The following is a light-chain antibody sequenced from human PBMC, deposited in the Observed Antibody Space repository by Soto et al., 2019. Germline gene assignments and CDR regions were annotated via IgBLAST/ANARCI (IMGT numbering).Light chain of an antibody. Sequence: DIHITESPSTLAASVGDRVTITCRASQSISSWLAWYQQKPGKAPKLLIYDASNLHAGVPSRFRGSGSGTEFSFTINSLQPEDIATYYCQQYDDRPITSGQGTRLEIK. CDR3: QQYDDRPIT. CDR2: DAS. V-gene: IGKV1-5*01. J-gene: IGKJ5*01. CDR1: QSISSW.